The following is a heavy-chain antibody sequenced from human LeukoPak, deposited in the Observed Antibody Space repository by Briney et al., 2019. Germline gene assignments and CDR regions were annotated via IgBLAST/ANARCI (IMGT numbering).Heavy chain of an antibody. CDR2: ISWNSGSI. CDR3: AKADGDSDAFDI. D-gene: IGHD4-17*01. V-gene: IGHV3-9*03. J-gene: IGHJ3*02. Sequence: GGSPRLSCAASGFTFDDYAMHWVRQAPGKGLEWVSGISWNSGSIGYADSVKGRFTISRDNAKNSLYLHMNSLRAEDMALYYCAKADGDSDAFDIWGQGTMVTVSS. CDR1: GFTFDDYA.